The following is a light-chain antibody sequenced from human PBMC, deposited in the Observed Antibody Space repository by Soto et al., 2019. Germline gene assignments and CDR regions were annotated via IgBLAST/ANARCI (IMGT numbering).Light chain of an antibody. CDR1: QSVSSSY. J-gene: IGKJ1*01. Sequence: EIVLTQSPGTLSLSPGERATLSCRASQSVSSSYLAWYQQKPGQAPRLLIYGASSRATGIPDRFGGSGSGTDFTLTISRLEPEDFAVYYCQQYGSSFTWTFGQGTKVDIK. CDR2: GAS. CDR3: QQYGSSFTWT. V-gene: IGKV3-20*01.